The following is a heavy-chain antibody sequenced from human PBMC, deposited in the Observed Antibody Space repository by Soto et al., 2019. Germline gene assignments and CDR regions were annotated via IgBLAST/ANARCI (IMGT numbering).Heavy chain of an antibody. Sequence: PGESLKISCKASGYTFSSKWIAWVRQMPGKGLEFMGIIYPDNSETKYSPSFQGQVTFSVDKSISTAYLQWTTLQASDTAMYYCARHVREASGGRRIDPWGQGTLVTVSS. CDR1: GYTFSSKW. D-gene: IGHD6-19*01. V-gene: IGHV5-51*01. CDR3: ARHVREASGGRRIDP. CDR2: IYPDNSET. J-gene: IGHJ5*02.